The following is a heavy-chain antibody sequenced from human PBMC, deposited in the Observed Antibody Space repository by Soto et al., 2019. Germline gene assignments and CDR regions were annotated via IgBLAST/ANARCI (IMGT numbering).Heavy chain of an antibody. Sequence: LSLTCAVYGRSFSSYYWSWIRQPPGKGLEWIGEIHHSGSTNYNPSLKSRVLISLDTSKNHFFLRLTSVTAADTAVYYCARWARTSIGGKDFDYWGQGTLVTVSS. CDR3: ARWARTSIGGKDFDY. CDR2: IHHSGST. D-gene: IGHD3-16*01. V-gene: IGHV4-34*01. J-gene: IGHJ4*02. CDR1: GRSFSSYY.